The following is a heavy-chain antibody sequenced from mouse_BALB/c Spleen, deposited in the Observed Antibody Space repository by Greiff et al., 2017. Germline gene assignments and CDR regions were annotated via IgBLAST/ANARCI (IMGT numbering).Heavy chain of an antibody. CDR3: ARGDGNFAY. J-gene: IGHJ3*01. V-gene: IGHV3-2*02. CDR1: GYSITSDYA. Sequence: VQLQQSGPGLVKPSQSLSLTCTVTGYSITSDYAWNWIRQFPGNKLEWMGYISYSGSTSYNPSLKSRISITRDTSKNQFFLQLNSVTTEDTATYYCARGDGNFAYWGQGTLVTVSA. D-gene: IGHD2-1*01. CDR2: ISYSGST.